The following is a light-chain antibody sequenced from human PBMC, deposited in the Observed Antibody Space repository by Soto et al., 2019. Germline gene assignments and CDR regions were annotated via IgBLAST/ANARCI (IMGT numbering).Light chain of an antibody. CDR1: NSNIGAGHA. Sequence: QAVLTQPPSVSGAPGQRVTISCTGSNSNIGAGHAAQWYQQPPGTTPKLLIYDNNRRPSGVPVRFSGSRSGTSASLAITGLQAEDEADYYRQSYDNDLSVVFGGGTKVTVL. CDR2: DNN. CDR3: QSYDNDLSVV. J-gene: IGLJ2*01. V-gene: IGLV1-40*01.